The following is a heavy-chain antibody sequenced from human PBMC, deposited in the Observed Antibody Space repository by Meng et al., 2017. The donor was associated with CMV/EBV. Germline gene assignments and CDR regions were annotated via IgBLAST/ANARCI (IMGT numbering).Heavy chain of an antibody. CDR1: GFTFSSYA. J-gene: IGHJ6*02. CDR3: ARDRAGAAGSTGYYGMDV. Sequence: GGSLRLSCAASGFTFSSYAMSWVRQAPGKGLEWVSAISGSGGSTYYADSVKGRFTISRDNSKNSLYLQMNSPRAEDTAVYYCARDRAGAAGSTGYYGMDVWGQGTTVTVSS. CDR2: ISGSGGST. D-gene: IGHD6-19*01. V-gene: IGHV3-23*01.